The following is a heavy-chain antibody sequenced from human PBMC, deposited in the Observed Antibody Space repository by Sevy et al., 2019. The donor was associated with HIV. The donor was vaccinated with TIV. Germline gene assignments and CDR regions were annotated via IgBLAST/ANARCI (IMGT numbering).Heavy chain of an antibody. J-gene: IGHJ4*02. CDR2: FDPEDGET. D-gene: IGHD3-22*01. CDR1: GYTLTELS. V-gene: IGHV1-24*01. CDR3: AITKDYYDSSRYPFDY. Sequence: ASVKVSCKVSGYTLTELSMHWVRQAPGKGLEWMGSFDPEDGETIYAQNFQGRVTMTEDRSTDTAYMELSSLRSEDTAVYYCAITKDYYDSSRYPFDYWGQGTLVTVSS.